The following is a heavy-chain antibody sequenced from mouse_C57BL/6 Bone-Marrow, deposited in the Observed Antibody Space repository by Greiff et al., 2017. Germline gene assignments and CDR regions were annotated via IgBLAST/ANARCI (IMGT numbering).Heavy chain of an antibody. CDR1: GYTFTSYW. J-gene: IGHJ4*01. Sequence: QVQLQQPGAELVKPGASVKLSCKASGYTFTSYWMHWVKQRPGQGLEWIGMIHPNSGSTNYNEKFKSKATLTVDKSSSAAYMQLSSLTSEDSAVYCCARPYYYGSFMDYWGKGTSVTVSS. V-gene: IGHV1-64*01. CDR2: IHPNSGST. CDR3: ARPYYYGSFMDY. D-gene: IGHD1-1*01.